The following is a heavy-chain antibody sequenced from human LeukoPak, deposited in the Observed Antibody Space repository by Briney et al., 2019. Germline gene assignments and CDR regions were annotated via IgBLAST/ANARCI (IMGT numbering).Heavy chain of an antibody. J-gene: IGHJ4*02. Sequence: PSETLSLTCTVSGGSISSYYWSWLRQPPGKGLEWIGYIYYSGSTNYNPSLKSRVTISVDTSKNQFSLKLSSVTAADTAVYYCASSISGYDFDYWGQGTLVTVSS. CDR3: ASSISGYDFDY. CDR1: GGSISSYY. D-gene: IGHD5-12*01. V-gene: IGHV4-59*08. CDR2: IYYSGST.